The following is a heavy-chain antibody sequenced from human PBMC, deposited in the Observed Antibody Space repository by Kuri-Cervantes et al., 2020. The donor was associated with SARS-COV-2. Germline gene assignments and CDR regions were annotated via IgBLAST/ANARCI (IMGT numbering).Heavy chain of an antibody. CDR1: GYTFTSYA. CDR2: TNPNSGGT. V-gene: IGHV1-2*02. Sequence: ASVKVSCKASGYTFTSYAMHWVRQAPGQRLEWMGWTNPNSGGTNYAQKFQGRVTMTRDTSISTAYMELSRLRSDDTAVYYCARGGSYWNYLLVPSRFDYWGQGTLVTVSS. CDR3: ARGGSYWNYLLVPSRFDY. J-gene: IGHJ4*02. D-gene: IGHD1-7*01.